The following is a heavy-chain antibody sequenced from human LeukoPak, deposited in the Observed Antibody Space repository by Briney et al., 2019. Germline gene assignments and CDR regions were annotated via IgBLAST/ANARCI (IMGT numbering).Heavy chain of an antibody. D-gene: IGHD3-3*01. J-gene: IGHJ5*02. CDR1: GGSISSSSYY. Sequence: PSETVSLTCTVSGGSISSSSYYWGWIRQPPGKGLEWIGSIYYSGSTYYNPSLKSRVTISVDTSKNQFSLKLSSVTAADTAVYYCARTNSHYDFWSGSRWFDPWGQGTLVTVSS. CDR3: ARTNSHYDFWSGSRWFDP. V-gene: IGHV4-39*01. CDR2: IYYSGST.